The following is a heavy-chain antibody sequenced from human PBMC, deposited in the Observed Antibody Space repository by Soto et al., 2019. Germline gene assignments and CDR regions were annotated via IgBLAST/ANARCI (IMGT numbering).Heavy chain of an antibody. J-gene: IGHJ6*02. CDR3: AFGTAMAHYYYGMDV. CDR1: EYTFTSYA. Sequence: QVQLVHSGAEVQKPGASVKVSFKASEYTFTSYAMHWVRQAPGQRLEWMGWINAGNGNTKYSQKFQGRVTITRDTSVRTADMELSSLRSEDTAVYYCAFGTAMAHYYYGMDVWGQGTTVTVSS. V-gene: IGHV1-3*01. CDR2: INAGNGNT. D-gene: IGHD5-18*01.